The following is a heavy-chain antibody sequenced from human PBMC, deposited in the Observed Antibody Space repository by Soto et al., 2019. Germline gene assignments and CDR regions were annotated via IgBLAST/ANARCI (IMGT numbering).Heavy chain of an antibody. CDR2: IKSKTDGGTT. D-gene: IGHD6-19*01. Sequence: VGSLRLSCAASGFTFSNAWMNWVRQAPGKGLEWVGRIKSKTDGGTTDYAAPVKGRFTISRDDSKNTLYLQMNSLKTEDTAVYYCTTDVSGWFGYKRDYWGQGTLVTVSS. CDR3: TTDVSGWFGYKRDY. CDR1: GFTFSNAW. V-gene: IGHV3-15*07. J-gene: IGHJ4*02.